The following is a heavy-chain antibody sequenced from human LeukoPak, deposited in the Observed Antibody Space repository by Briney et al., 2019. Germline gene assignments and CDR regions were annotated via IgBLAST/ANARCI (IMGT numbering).Heavy chain of an antibody. Sequence: GGSLRLSCAGSEVTFSFYAMTWVRQAPGKGLEWVSGISGSGGSTHYADSVKGRFTISRDNSKNTLYLQMNSLRAEDTAVYYCAKDRRGYSGYGYDYYGMDVWGQGTTVTVSS. J-gene: IGHJ6*02. CDR2: ISGSGGST. CDR3: AKDRRGYSGYGYDYYGMDV. D-gene: IGHD5-12*01. CDR1: EVTFSFYA. V-gene: IGHV3-23*01.